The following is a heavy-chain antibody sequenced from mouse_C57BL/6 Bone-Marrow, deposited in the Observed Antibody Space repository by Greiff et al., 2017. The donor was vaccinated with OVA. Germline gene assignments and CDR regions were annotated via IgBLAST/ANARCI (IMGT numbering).Heavy chain of an antibody. CDR1: GFTFSNYW. D-gene: IGHD2-5*01. V-gene: IGHV6-3*01. CDR3: TEGAYYSNYVWFAY. Sequence: EVKLEESGGGLVQPGGSMKLSCVASGFTFSNYWMNWVRQSPEKGLEWVAQIRLKSDNYATHYAESVKGRFTISRDDSKSSVYLQMNNLRAEDTGIYYCTEGAYYSNYVWFAYWGQGTLVTVSA. CDR2: IRLKSDNYAT. J-gene: IGHJ3*01.